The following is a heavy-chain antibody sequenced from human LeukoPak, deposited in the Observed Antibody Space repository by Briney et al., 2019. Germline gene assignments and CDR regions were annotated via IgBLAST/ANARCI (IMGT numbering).Heavy chain of an antibody. D-gene: IGHD6-19*01. V-gene: IGHV4-34*01. Sequence: KSSETLSRTCAVYGGSFSGYYWSWIRQPPGKGLEWIGEINHSGSTNYNPSLKSRVTISVDTSKNQFSLKLSSVTAADTAVYYCAEVKHGGWVYSSGWYDSWFDPWGQGTLVTVSS. CDR3: AEVKHGGWVYSSGWYDSWFDP. CDR2: INHSGST. J-gene: IGHJ5*02. CDR1: GGSFSGYY.